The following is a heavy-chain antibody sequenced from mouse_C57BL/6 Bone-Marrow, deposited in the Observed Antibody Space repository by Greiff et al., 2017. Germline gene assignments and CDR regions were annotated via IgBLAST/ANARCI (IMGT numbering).Heavy chain of an antibody. CDR1: GYTFTSYW. Sequence: VQLQQPGAELVMPGASVKLSCKASGYTFTSYWMHWVKQRPGQGLEWIGEIDPSDSYTNYNQKFKGKSTLTVDKSSSTAYMQLSSLTSEDSAVYYCARGAHYYGSSPFAYWGEGTLVTVSA. CDR2: IDPSDSYT. D-gene: IGHD1-1*01. V-gene: IGHV1-69*01. CDR3: ARGAHYYGSSPFAY. J-gene: IGHJ3*01.